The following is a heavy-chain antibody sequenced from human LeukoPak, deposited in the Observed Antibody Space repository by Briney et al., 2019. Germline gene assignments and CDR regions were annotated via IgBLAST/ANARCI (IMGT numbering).Heavy chain of an antibody. J-gene: IGHJ4*02. CDR3: AGSQLVDDGLDY. Sequence: SETLSLTCAVSGGSISSGGYSWSWIRQPPGKGLEWIGYIYHSGSTYYNPSLKSRVTMSVDTSKNQFSLKLSSVTAADTAVYYCAGSQLVDDGLDYWGQGTLVTVSS. V-gene: IGHV4-30-2*01. D-gene: IGHD2-8*02. CDR1: GGSISSGGYS. CDR2: IYHSGST.